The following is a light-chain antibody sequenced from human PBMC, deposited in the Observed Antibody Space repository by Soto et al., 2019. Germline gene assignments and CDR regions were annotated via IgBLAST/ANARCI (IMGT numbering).Light chain of an antibody. J-gene: IGLJ2*01. V-gene: IGLV1-40*01. CDR2: GNS. CDR3: QSYDSSLSGWDVV. Sequence: QSALTQPPSVSGAPGQRVTISCTGSSSNIGAGYDVHWYQQLPGTAPKLLIYGNSNRPSGVPDRFSGSKSGTSASLAITGLQAEDEADYYCQSYDSSLSGWDVVFGGGTKVTVL. CDR1: SSNIGAGYD.